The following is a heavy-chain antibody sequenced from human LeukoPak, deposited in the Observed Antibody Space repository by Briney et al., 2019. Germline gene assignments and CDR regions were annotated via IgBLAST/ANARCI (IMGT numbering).Heavy chain of an antibody. CDR3: AKSVAPYCSGGSCFDAFDI. V-gene: IGHV3-23*01. J-gene: IGHJ3*02. CDR1: GFTFSSYA. D-gene: IGHD2-15*01. Sequence: GSLRLSYAASGFTFSSYAMNWVRQAPGKGLEWVSAISHSGASTYYADSVKGRFTISRDNSKNTLYLQMNSLRAEDTAVYYCAKSVAPYCSGGSCFDAFDIWGQGTMVTVSS. CDR2: ISHSGAST.